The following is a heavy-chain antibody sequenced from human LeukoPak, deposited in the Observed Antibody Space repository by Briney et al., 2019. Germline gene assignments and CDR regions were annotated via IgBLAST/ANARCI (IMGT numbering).Heavy chain of an antibody. CDR1: GGSISSYY. D-gene: IGHD3-3*01. CDR2: IYYSGST. CDR3: ARANYDFWSGYYQHLYDY. V-gene: IGHV4-59*01. Sequence: SETLSLTCTVSGGSISSYYWSWIRQPPGKGLEWIGYIYYSGSTNYNPSLKSRVTISVDTSKNQFSLKPSSVTAADTAVYYCARANYDFWSGYYQHLYDYWGQGTLVTVSS. J-gene: IGHJ4*02.